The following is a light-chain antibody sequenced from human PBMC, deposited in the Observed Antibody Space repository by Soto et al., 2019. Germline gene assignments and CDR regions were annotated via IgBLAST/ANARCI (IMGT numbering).Light chain of an antibody. Sequence: QSALTQPPSASGSFGQSVTISCTGTSSDVGGYNYVSWYQQHPGEAPKLMIYEVSERPSGVPDRFSGSKSGNTASLTVSGLQADDEADYYCSSYSGTNYHYVFGTGTKVPVL. CDR1: SSDVGGYNY. V-gene: IGLV2-8*01. J-gene: IGLJ1*01. CDR3: SSYSGTNYHYV. CDR2: EVS.